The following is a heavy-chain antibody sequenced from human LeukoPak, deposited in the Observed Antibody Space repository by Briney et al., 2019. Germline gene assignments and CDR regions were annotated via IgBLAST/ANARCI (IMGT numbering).Heavy chain of an antibody. D-gene: IGHD3-10*01. CDR2: ISSSSSYI. J-gene: IGHJ6*02. CDR1: GFAFRTYT. V-gene: IGHV3-21*06. CDR3: ARGPDSRDGYGLDV. Sequence: PGGSLRLSCAASGFAFRTYTMNWVRQAPGKGLEWVSSISSSSSYIYYADSMKGRFTISRDNAKNSLYLQMNGLRAEDTAVYYCARGPDSRDGYGLDVWGQGTTVTVSS.